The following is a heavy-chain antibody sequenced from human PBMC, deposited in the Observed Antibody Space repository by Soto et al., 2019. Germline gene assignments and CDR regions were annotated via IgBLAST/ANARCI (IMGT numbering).Heavy chain of an antibody. CDR2: IYYSGST. J-gene: IGHJ1*01. Sequence: SETLSLTCTVSGGSISSGGYYWSWIRQHPGKGLEWIGYIYYSGSTYYNPSLKSRVTISVDTSKNQFSLKLSSVTAADTAVYYCARGAYYYGSGSAPRAEYFQHWGQGTLVTVSS. CDR1: GGSISSGGYY. D-gene: IGHD3-10*01. V-gene: IGHV4-31*03. CDR3: ARGAYYYGSGSAPRAEYFQH.